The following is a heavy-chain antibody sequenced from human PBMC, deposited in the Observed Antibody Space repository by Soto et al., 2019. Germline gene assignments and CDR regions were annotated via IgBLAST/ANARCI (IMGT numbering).Heavy chain of an antibody. CDR1: GFTFSSYS. CDR3: ARDLAVTAHLYYFDY. J-gene: IGHJ4*02. D-gene: IGHD4-17*01. Sequence: EVQLVESGGGLVKPGGSLRLSCAASGFTFSSYSMNWVRQAPGKGLEWVSSISSSSSYIYYADSVKGRFTISRDNDKNSLYLQMNSLRAEDTAVYYCARDLAVTAHLYYFDYWGQGTLVTVSS. V-gene: IGHV3-21*01. CDR2: ISSSSSYI.